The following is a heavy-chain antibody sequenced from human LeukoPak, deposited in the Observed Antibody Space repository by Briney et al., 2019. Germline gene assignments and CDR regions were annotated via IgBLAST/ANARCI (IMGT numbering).Heavy chain of an antibody. J-gene: IGHJ3*02. CDR2: IYYSGST. V-gene: IGHV4-39*07. CDR3: ARGFGGSYFTLPFDI. CDR1: GGSISSSSYY. D-gene: IGHD1-26*01. Sequence: SETLSLTCTVPGGSISSSSYYWGWIRQLPGKGLEWIGSIYYSGSTYYNPSVKSRVTISVDTSKNQFSLKLSSVTAADTAVYYCARGFGGSYFTLPFDIWGQGTMVTVSS.